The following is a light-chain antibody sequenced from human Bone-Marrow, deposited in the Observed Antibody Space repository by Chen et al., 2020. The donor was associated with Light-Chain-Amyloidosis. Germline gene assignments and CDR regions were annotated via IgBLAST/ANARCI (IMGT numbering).Light chain of an antibody. CDR1: NIGSTS. Sequence: SYVLTQPSSVSVAPGQTATIACGGNNIGSTSVHWYQQTPGQAPLLVVYDDSDRPSGIPERLSGSNSGNTATLTSSRGEAGDEADYYCHVWDRSSDRPVFGGGTKLTVL. J-gene: IGLJ3*02. CDR2: DDS. CDR3: HVWDRSSDRPV. V-gene: IGLV3-21*02.